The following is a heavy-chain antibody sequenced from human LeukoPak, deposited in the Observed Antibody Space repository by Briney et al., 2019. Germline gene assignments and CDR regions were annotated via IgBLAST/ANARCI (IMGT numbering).Heavy chain of an antibody. J-gene: IGHJ5*02. CDR1: GYTFTSYD. Sequence: GASVKVSCKASGYTFTSYDINWVRQATGQGLEWMGWMNPNSGNTGYAQKFQGRVTMTRNTSISTAYMELSSLRSEDTAVYYCAGATDGRLLWFGELLKNWFDPWGQGTLVTVSS. D-gene: IGHD3-10*01. CDR3: AGATDGRLLWFGELLKNWFDP. V-gene: IGHV1-8*01. CDR2: MNPNSGNT.